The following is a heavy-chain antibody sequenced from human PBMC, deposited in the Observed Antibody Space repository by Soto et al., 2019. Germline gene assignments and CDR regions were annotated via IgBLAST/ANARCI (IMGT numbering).Heavy chain of an antibody. CDR2: INAGNGNT. CDR3: ARGLRGYSYGLLTFDY. J-gene: IGHJ4*02. Sequence: ASVKVSCKASGYTFTSYAMHWVRQAPGQRLEWMGWINAGNGNTKYSQKFQGRVTITRDTSASTAHMELSSLRSEDTAVYYCARGLRGYSYGLLTFDYWGQGHLVTVSS. CDR1: GYTFTSYA. V-gene: IGHV1-3*01. D-gene: IGHD5-18*01.